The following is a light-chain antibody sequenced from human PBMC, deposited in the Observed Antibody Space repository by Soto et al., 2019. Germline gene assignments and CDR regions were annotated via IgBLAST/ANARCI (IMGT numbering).Light chain of an antibody. Sequence: EIVLTQSPGTLSLSPGERATLSCRASQGVRDRYLAWYQQKPGQAPSLLIYDTSTRATGVPDRFSGSGSGTDFALTISRVEPEDFAIYFCQQYGSSPGTFGQGTKVEI. V-gene: IGKV3-20*01. J-gene: IGKJ1*01. CDR3: QQYGSSPGT. CDR2: DTS. CDR1: QGVRDRY.